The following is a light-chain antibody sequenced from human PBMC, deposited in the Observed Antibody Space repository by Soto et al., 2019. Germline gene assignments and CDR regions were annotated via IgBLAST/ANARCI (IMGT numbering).Light chain of an antibody. CDR2: AAS. CDR3: QQYNDYWT. CDR1: QSISNW. J-gene: IGKJ1*01. Sequence: DIHMTQSPSTLSASVGNIFTITCRASQSISNWLAWYQQKPGKAPQLLIYAASSLESGVPSRFSGTGSGTEFPLTISRMQPDDFGTYYCQQYNDYWTFGHGTQVDIK. V-gene: IGKV1-5*01.